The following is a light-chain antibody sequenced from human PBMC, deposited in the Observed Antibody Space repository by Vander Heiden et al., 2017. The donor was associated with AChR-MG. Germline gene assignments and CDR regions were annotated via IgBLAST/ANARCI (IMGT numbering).Light chain of an antibody. J-gene: IGLJ3*02. CDR3: CSYAGSTTLWV. Sequence: QSALTQPASVSGSPGQSITISCTGTSSDIGSYNLVSWYQHHPGKAPKLMIYEGSKRPSGVSNRFSGSKSGNTASLTISGLQAEDEAGYYCCSYAGSTTLWVFGGGTKLTVL. CDR1: SSDIGSYNL. CDR2: EGS. V-gene: IGLV2-23*01.